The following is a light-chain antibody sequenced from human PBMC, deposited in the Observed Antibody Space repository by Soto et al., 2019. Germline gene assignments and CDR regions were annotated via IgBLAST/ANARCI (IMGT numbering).Light chain of an antibody. V-gene: IGLV2-14*01. Sequence: QSALTQPASVSGSPGQSITISCTGTSSDVGGYNYVSWYQQHPGKAPKLMIYDVSNRPSGVSNRFSGSKSGNTASLTISGLQAEDEADYYCSSYTSSSNPHYVVFGGGNKVTVL. CDR2: DVS. CDR3: SSYTSSSNPHYVV. J-gene: IGLJ2*01. CDR1: SSDVGGYNY.